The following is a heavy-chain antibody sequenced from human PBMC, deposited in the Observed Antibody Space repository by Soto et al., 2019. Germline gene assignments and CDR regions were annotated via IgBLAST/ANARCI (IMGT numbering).Heavy chain of an antibody. CDR2: IYYSGST. V-gene: IGHV4-39*01. Sequence: QLQLQESGPGLVKPSETLSLTCTVSGGSISSSSYYWGWIRQPPGKGLEWIGSIYYSGSTYYNPSLKSRVTISVDTSKNQFSLKLSSVTAADTAVYYCARGTGVTYHYDSSGANFDYWGQGTLVTVSS. CDR3: ARGTGVTYHYDSSGANFDY. D-gene: IGHD3-22*01. CDR1: GGSISSSSYY. J-gene: IGHJ4*02.